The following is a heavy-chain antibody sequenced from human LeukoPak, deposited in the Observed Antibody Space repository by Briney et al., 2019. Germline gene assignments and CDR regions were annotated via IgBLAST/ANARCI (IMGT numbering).Heavy chain of an antibody. CDR2: IYYSGST. Sequence: SETLSLTCAVYGGSFSGYYWSWIRQPPGKGLEWIGSIYYSGSTYYNPSLKSRVTISVDTSKNQFSLKLSSVTAADTAVYYCARHKAYGDSYLNWFDPWGQGTLVTVSS. D-gene: IGHD4-17*01. J-gene: IGHJ5*02. CDR3: ARHKAYGDSYLNWFDP. V-gene: IGHV4-34*01. CDR1: GGSFSGYY.